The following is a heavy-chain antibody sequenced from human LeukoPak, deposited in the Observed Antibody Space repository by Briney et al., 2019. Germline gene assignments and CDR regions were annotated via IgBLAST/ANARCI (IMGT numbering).Heavy chain of an antibody. CDR3: ARDGYYYDSSGYSN. Sequence: ASVKVSCKASGYTFTGYYMHWTRQAPGQGLEWMGWINPNSGGTNYAQKFQGRVTMTRDTSISTAYMELSRLRSDDTAVYYCARDGYYYDSSGYSNWGQGTLVTVSS. V-gene: IGHV1-2*02. CDR2: INPNSGGT. J-gene: IGHJ4*02. D-gene: IGHD3-22*01. CDR1: GYTFTGYY.